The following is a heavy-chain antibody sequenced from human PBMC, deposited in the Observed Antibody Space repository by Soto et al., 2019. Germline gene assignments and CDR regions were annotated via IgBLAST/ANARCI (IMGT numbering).Heavy chain of an antibody. D-gene: IGHD5-12*01. Sequence: ASVKVSCKASGYTFTSYGISWVRQAPGQGLEWMGWISAYNGNTNYAQKLQGRVTMTTDTSTSTAYMELRSLRSDDTAVYYCARVVVDTVATDAFDIWAQGTMVTVSS. CDR2: ISAYNGNT. V-gene: IGHV1-18*01. CDR3: ARVVVDTVATDAFDI. CDR1: GYTFTSYG. J-gene: IGHJ3*02.